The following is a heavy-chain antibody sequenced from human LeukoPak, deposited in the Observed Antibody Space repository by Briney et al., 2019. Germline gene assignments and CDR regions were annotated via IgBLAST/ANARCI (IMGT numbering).Heavy chain of an antibody. J-gene: IGHJ6*02. CDR1: GGSISSYY. D-gene: IGHD1-26*01. V-gene: IGHV4-59*01. CDR2: IYKSGST. Sequence: SETLSLTCTVSGGSISSYYWDWIRQPPGKGLEWIGYIYKSGSTNYNPSLKSRATISGDTSKNQFSLKLSSVTAADTAVYYCARRPWGGMDVWGQGTTVTVSS. CDR3: ARRPWGGMDV.